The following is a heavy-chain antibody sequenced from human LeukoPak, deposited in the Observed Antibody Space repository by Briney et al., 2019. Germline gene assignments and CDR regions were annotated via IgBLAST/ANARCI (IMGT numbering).Heavy chain of an antibody. J-gene: IGHJ6*03. CDR3: ARGTVVVVVPAAMSYYYMDV. CDR2: INHSGST. V-gene: IGHV4-39*07. CDR1: GGSISSSSYY. D-gene: IGHD2-2*01. Sequence: SETLSLTCTVSGGSISSSSYYWSWIRQPPGKGLEWIGEINHSGSTNYNPSLKSRVTTSVDTSKNQFSLKLSSVTAADTAVYYCARGTVVVVVPAAMSYYYMDVWGKGTTVTVSS.